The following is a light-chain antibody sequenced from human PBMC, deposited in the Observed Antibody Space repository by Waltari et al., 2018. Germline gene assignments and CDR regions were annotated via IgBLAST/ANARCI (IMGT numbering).Light chain of an antibody. V-gene: IGKV1-33*01. Sequence: ETQLTQSLSSLSASVVDRVTITCQASQDIRENLNWFQQKPGKAPQVLIFDASRSQAVVPSRFSGSASGTDFAFTISSLQPEDIGTYYCQQYANLPLTFGGGTRVEL. CDR3: QQYANLPLT. CDR1: QDIREN. J-gene: IGKJ4*01. CDR2: DAS.